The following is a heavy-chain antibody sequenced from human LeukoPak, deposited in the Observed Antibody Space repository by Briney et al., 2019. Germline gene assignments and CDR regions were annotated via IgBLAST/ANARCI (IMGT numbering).Heavy chain of an antibody. CDR3: AGSARLMKGVVEVTALDD. J-gene: IGHJ4*02. V-gene: IGHV3-74*01. CDR1: GFTFSNYW. Sequence: GGSLRLSCAASGFTFSNYWMHWGRQAPGKGVGWVSRINTDGSSTIYVDSVKGRFTIARDNAKHSVYLEINSLRADDTAVYYCAGSARLMKGVVEVTALDDWGQGTLVTVSS. CDR2: INTDGSST. D-gene: IGHD3-3*01.